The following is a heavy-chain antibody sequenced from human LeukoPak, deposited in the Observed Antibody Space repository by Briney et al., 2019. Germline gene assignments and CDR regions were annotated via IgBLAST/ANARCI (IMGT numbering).Heavy chain of an antibody. D-gene: IGHD3-10*01. J-gene: IGHJ5*02. CDR1: GYTFTSYG. Sequence: VASVKVSCKASGYTFTSYGISWVRQAPGQGGEWMGWISAYNGNTNYAQKLQGRVTMTTDTSTSTAYMELRSLRSDDTAVYYCARDHTITMVRGIINWFDLWGQGTLVTVSS. CDR3: ARDHTITMVRGIINWFDL. V-gene: IGHV1-18*01. CDR2: ISAYNGNT.